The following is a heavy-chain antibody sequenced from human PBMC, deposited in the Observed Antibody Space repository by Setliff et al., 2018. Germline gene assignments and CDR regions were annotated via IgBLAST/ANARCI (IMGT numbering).Heavy chain of an antibody. J-gene: IGHJ3*02. CDR1: GYTLTELS. Sequence: ASVKVSCKVSGYTLTELSMHWVRQAPGKGLEWMGGFDPEDGETIYAQKFQGRVTMTEDTSTDTAYMELSSLRSDDTAVYYCARVLFHCSSTSCYLDAFDIWGQGTMVTVS. CDR2: FDPEDGET. V-gene: IGHV1-24*01. CDR3: ARVLFHCSSTSCYLDAFDI. D-gene: IGHD2-2*01.